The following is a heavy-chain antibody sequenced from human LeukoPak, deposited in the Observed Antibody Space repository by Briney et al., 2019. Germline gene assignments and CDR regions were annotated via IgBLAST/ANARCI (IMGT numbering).Heavy chain of an antibody. CDR2: IYYSGST. CDR1: GGSISSSSYY. V-gene: IGHV4-39*01. CDR3: ARHGGSGSYYPFDY. D-gene: IGHD3-10*01. Sequence: SETLSPTCTVSGGSISSSSYYWGWIRQPPGKGLEWIGSIYYSGSTYYNPSLKSRVTISVDTSKNQFSLKLSSVTAADTAVYYCARHGGSGSYYPFDYWGQGTLVTVSS. J-gene: IGHJ4*02.